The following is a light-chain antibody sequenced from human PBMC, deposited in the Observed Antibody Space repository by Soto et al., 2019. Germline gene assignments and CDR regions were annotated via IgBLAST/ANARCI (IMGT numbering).Light chain of an antibody. J-gene: IGKJ2*01. CDR1: QTASSSH. CDR3: QQYGRSPDT. V-gene: IGKV3-20*01. Sequence: EIVLTQSPGALSLSPGERATLSCRASQTASSSHLAWYQQKPGQAPRLLIYDASSRATGISDRFSGSGSGTDFTLTISRLEPEDFAVYYCQQYGRSPDTFGQGTKVEIK. CDR2: DAS.